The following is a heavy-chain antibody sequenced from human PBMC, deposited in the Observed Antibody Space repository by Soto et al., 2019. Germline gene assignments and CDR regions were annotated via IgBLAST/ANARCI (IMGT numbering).Heavy chain of an antibody. D-gene: IGHD6-19*01. CDR3: ARGGSSDWQVALDI. V-gene: IGHV4-34*01. CDR2: IKHSGSI. J-gene: IGHJ3*02. Sequence: QVQQQPWGAGLLKPSETLSLTCAVYAGSFSHYYWNWIRQSPGKGLEWIGKIKHSGSINYNPSLRSRVSISVDMSKNQFSLRLTSVTAADTAVYYCARGGSSDWQVALDIWGQGTMVTVSS. CDR1: AGSFSHYY.